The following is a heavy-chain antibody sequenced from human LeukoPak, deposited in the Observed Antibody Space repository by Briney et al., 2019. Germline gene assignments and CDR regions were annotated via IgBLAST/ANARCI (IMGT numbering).Heavy chain of an antibody. D-gene: IGHD5-12*01. CDR1: GGSISSYY. CDR3: ARLRSGYDLGDAFDI. CDR2: IYYSGST. J-gene: IGHJ3*02. Sequence: SETLSLTCTVSGGSISSYYWSWIRQPPGKGLEWIGYIYYSGSTNYNPSLKSRVTISVDTPKNQFSLKLSSVTAADTAVYYCARLRSGYDLGDAFDIWGQGTMVTVSS. V-gene: IGHV4-59*08.